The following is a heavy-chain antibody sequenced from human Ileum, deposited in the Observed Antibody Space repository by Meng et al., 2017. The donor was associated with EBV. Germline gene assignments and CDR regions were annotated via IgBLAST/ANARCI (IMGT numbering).Heavy chain of an antibody. V-gene: IGHV1-69*06. D-gene: IGHD3-10*01. Sequence: QVQLVQSGAGVKNPGSAVKVSCKSSGSTFSVYGINWVRQAPGQGLEWMGGIIPALGTPKYARKFQDRLTITADKSTSTGYMELHSLTSNDTAVYFCARGTGADYWGQGTLVTVSS. CDR3: ARGTGADY. CDR2: IIPALGTP. CDR1: GSTFSVYG. J-gene: IGHJ4*02.